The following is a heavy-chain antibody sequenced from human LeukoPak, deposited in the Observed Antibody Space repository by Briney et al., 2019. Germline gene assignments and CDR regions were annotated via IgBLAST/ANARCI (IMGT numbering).Heavy chain of an antibody. J-gene: IGHJ3*02. CDR2: MNPNSGNT. Sequence: ASVKVSCKASGYTFTFYDINWVRQATGQGLEWMGWMNPNSGNTGYAQNFLGRITITRDTSTSMAYMELSSLRSEDTAVYYCARGRRDVFDIWGQGTTVTVSS. CDR1: GYTFTFYD. V-gene: IGHV1-8*03. CDR3: ARGRRDVFDI.